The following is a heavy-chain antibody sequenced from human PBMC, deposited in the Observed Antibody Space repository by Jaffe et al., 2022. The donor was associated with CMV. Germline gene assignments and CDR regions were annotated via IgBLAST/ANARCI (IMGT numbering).Heavy chain of an antibody. CDR2: ISWNSGSI. D-gene: IGHD4-17*01. Sequence: EVQLVESGGGLVQPGRSLRLSCAASGFTFDDYAMHWVRQAPGKGLEWVSGISWNSGSIGYADSVKGRFTISRDNAKNSLYLQMNSLRAEDTALYYCAKETTVTTSFDYWGQGTLVTVSS. CDR3: AKETTVTTSFDY. V-gene: IGHV3-9*01. CDR1: GFTFDDYA. J-gene: IGHJ4*02.